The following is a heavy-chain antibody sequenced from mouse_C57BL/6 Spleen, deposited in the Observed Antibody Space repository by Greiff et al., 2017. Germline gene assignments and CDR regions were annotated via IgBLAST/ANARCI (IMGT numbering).Heavy chain of an antibody. CDR2: IYPGGGYT. CDR1: GYTFTNYW. Sequence: QVQLKQSGAELVRPGTSVKMSCKASGYTFTNYWIGWAKQRPGHGLEWIGDIYPGGGYTNYNEKFKGKATLTADKSSSTAYMQFSSLTSEDSAIYYCARHDGSSPCYAMDYWGQGTSVTVSS. V-gene: IGHV1-63*01. CDR3: ARHDGSSPCYAMDY. D-gene: IGHD1-1*01. J-gene: IGHJ4*01.